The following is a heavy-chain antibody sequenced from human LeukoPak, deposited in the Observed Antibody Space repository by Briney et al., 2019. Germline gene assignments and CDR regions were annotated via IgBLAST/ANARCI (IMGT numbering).Heavy chain of an antibody. V-gene: IGHV1-46*01. Sequence: ASVTVSCTASGYTFTSYYMHWVRQAPGQGLEWMGIINPSGGSTSYAQKFQGRVTMTRDTSTSTVYMELSSLRSEDTAVYYCARVRSYGGNSAPIDYWGQGTLVTVSS. CDR3: ARVRSYGGNSAPIDY. CDR1: GYTFTSYY. D-gene: IGHD4-23*01. J-gene: IGHJ4*02. CDR2: INPSGGST.